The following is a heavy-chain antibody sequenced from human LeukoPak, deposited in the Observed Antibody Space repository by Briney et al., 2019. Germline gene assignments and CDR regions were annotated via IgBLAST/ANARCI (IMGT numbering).Heavy chain of an antibody. CDR2: ISSSSSYI. V-gene: IGHV3-21*01. J-gene: IGHJ5*02. D-gene: IGHD2-15*01. Sequence: RGGLRRRTRPAPRITLRSNSINCVRQRPRKGMEWVSSISSSSSYIYYADSVKGRFTISRDNAKNSLYLQMNSLRAEDTAVYYCARDSVVVALSPWGQGTLVTVSS. CDR3: ARDSVVVALSP. CDR1: RITLRSNS.